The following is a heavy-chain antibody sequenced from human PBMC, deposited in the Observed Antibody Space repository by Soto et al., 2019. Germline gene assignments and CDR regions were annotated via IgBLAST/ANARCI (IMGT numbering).Heavy chain of an antibody. CDR2: INHSGST. CDR3: ARGGLGYCCNYFDP. D-gene: IGHD4-4*01. V-gene: IGHV4-34*01. Sequence: PSETPSLTRPVYGGCLSVYYWGWLRHPPGKGLEWIGEINHSGSTDYNPSLKSRVTMSVDTSKNQFSLKLNSVTAADTAVYYCARGGLGYCCNYFDPWGQGTLVTVSS. J-gene: IGHJ5*02. CDR1: GGCLSVYY.